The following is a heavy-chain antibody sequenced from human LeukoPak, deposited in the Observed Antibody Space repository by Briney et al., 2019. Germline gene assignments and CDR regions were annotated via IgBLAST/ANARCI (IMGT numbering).Heavy chain of an antibody. CDR3: ARQAVDTWFDP. V-gene: IGHV4-39*01. CDR2: IYYSGST. D-gene: IGHD3-9*01. Sequence: SETLSLTCTVSGGSISSTIYYWVWIRQPPGKGLEWIGSIYYSGSTYYNPSLKSRVTISVDTSNNQFSLRLSSVTATDTAVYYCARQAVDTWFDPWGQGTLVTVSS. CDR1: GGSISSTIYY. J-gene: IGHJ5*02.